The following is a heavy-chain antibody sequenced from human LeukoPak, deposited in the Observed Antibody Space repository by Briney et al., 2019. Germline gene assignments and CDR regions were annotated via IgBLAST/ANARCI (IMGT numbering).Heavy chain of an antibody. V-gene: IGHV3-21*01. CDR2: ISTGSGYI. CDR1: GFTFSSYS. CDR3: ARDGAYSSSWYFDY. Sequence: GGSLRLSCTASGFTFSSYSMNWVRQAPGRGPEWVSSISTGSGYIYYAASVKGRFTISRDNANNSVFLQVNSLRAEDTAVYCCARDGAYSSSWYFDYWGQGTLATVSS. D-gene: IGHD6-13*01. J-gene: IGHJ4*02.